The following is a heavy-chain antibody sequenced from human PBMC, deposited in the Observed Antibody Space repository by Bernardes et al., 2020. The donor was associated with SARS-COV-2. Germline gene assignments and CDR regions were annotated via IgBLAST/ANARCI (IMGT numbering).Heavy chain of an antibody. CDR1: GGSISSYY. CDR3: ARARTQYSSGWYQRILWVTMDV. CDR2: IYYSGST. Sequence: SETLSLTCTVSGGSISSYYWSWIRQPPGKGLEWIGYIYYSGSTNYNPSLKSRVTISVDTSKNQFSLKLSSVTAADTAVYYCARARTQYSSGWYQRILWVTMDVWGQGTTVTVSS. D-gene: IGHD6-19*01. J-gene: IGHJ6*02. V-gene: IGHV4-59*01.